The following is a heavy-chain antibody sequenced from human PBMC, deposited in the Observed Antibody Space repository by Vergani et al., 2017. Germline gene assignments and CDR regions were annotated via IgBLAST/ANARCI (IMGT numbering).Heavy chain of an antibody. Sequence: QVQLQESGPGLVKPSETLSLTCTVSGGSISSYYWSWIRQPPGKGLEWIGYIYYSGSTNYNPSLKSRVTISVDTSKNQFSLKLSSVTAADTAEYYCARHSGGSLKDYYYGMDVWGQGTTVTVSS. J-gene: IGHJ6*02. CDR2: IYYSGST. V-gene: IGHV4-59*08. CDR3: ARHSGGSLKDYYYGMDV. CDR1: GGSISSYY. D-gene: IGHD1-26*01.